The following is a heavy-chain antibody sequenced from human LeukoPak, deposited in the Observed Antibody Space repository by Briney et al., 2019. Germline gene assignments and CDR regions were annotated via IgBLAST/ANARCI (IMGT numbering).Heavy chain of an antibody. CDR3: ARTTIAAAGTIDY. CDR2: INHSGST. J-gene: IGHJ4*02. Sequence: PSETLSLTCAVYGGSFSGYYWSWIRQPPGKGLEWIGEINHSGSTNYNPSLKSRVTISVDTSKNQFSLKLSSVTAADTAVYYCARTTIAAAGTIDYWGQGTLVTVSS. CDR1: GGSFSGYY. D-gene: IGHD6-13*01. V-gene: IGHV4-34*01.